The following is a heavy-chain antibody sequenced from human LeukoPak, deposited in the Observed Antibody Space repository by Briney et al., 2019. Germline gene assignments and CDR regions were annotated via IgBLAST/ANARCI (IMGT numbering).Heavy chain of an antibody. Sequence: SETLSLTCTVSGGSISGYYWSWIRQSPGKGLEWLGYIYYSGKTNYNPSLKSRLTISVDTSKNQFSLNLSSVTAADTAVYYCARVRYGSRETYDYWGQGTLVTVSS. CDR2: IYYSGKT. CDR3: ARVRYGSRETYDY. J-gene: IGHJ4*02. V-gene: IGHV4-59*01. CDR1: GGSISGYY. D-gene: IGHD3-10*01.